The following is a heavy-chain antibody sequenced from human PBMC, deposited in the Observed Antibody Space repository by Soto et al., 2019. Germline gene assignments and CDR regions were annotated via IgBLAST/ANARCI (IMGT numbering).Heavy chain of an antibody. CDR3: ERTWGKLSTCYYGMDV. Sequence: GGSLRLSCAASGFTFRTFAMHWVRQAPGKGLEWVAAISYDGTNKYYADSVKGPFTISRDNSKNTLYLQMDSLRGDDSAVYYCERTWGKLSTCYYGMDVWGQGTTVTVSS. V-gene: IGHV3-30-3*01. J-gene: IGHJ6*02. CDR2: ISYDGTNK. CDR1: GFTFRTFA. D-gene: IGHD3-16*01.